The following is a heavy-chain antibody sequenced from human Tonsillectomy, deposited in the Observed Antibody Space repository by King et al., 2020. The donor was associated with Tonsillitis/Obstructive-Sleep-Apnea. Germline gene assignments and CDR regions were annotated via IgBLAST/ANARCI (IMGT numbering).Heavy chain of an antibody. CDR3: ASMYCSAGSCYIDY. J-gene: IGHJ4*02. D-gene: IGHD2-15*01. CDR2: IYYSGST. CDR1: GGSISSSSHY. Sequence: QLQESGPGLVKPSETLSLTCTVSGGSISSSSHYWGWIRQPPGKGLEWIGGIYYSGSTYYNPSLKSRVTISVDTSENQFSLKLSSVIVADTAVYYCASMYCSAGSCYIDYLGQGTLVTISS. V-gene: IGHV4-39*01.